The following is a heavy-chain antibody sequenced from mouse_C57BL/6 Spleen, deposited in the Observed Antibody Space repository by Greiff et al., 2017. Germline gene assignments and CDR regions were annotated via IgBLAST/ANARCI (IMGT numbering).Heavy chain of an antibody. J-gene: IGHJ2*01. D-gene: IGHD4-1*01. V-gene: IGHV1-69*01. CDR2: IDPSDSYT. CDR1: GYTFTSYW. Sequence: QVQLQQPGAELVMPGASVKLSCKASGYTFTSYWMHWVKQRPGQGLEWIGEIDPSDSYTNYNQKFKGKSTFTVDKSSHTAYMQLSSLTSEDSAVDYCARELGRRGYFDYWGQGTTLTVSS. CDR3: ARELGRRGYFDY.